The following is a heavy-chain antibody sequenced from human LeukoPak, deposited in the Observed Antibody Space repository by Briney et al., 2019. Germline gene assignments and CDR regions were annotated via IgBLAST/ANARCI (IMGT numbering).Heavy chain of an antibody. V-gene: IGHV3-11*04. CDR1: GFTFSDYY. D-gene: IGHD1-26*01. J-gene: IGHJ4*02. CDR2: ISSSGGTI. Sequence: KPGGSLRLSCAASGFTFSDYYMSWIRQAPGKGLEWVSYISSSGGTIYYADSVKGRFTISRDNAKNSLYLQMNTLRAEDTAVYYCARDWYSGSYPLDYWGQGTLVTVSS. CDR3: ARDWYSGSYPLDY.